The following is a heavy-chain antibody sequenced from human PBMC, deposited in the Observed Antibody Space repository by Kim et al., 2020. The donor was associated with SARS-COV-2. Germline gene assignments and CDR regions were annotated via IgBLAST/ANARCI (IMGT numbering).Heavy chain of an antibody. CDR1: GFTFNSYG. D-gene: IGHD6-19*01. CDR2: VSFRGDTT. CDR3: AKGATTYSTGWYYFDY. Sequence: GGSLRLSCAASGFTFNSYGMNWVRQAPGKGLEWVSFVSFRGDTTLYADSVTGRFTISRDNSRSTVFLQMNSLRAEDTAIYYCAKGATTYSTGWYYFDYWGQGTLVTVSS. V-gene: IGHV3-23*01. J-gene: IGHJ4*02.